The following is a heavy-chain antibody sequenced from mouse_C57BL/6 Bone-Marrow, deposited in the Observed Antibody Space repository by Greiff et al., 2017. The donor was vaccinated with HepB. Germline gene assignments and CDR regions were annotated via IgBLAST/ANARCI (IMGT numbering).Heavy chain of an antibody. D-gene: IGHD1-1*02. CDR1: GYTFTDYY. J-gene: IGHJ3*01. Sequence: DVQLQESGPELVKPGASVKISCKASGYTFTDYYMNWVKQSHGKSLEWIGDINPNNGGTSYNQKFKGKATLTVDKSSSTAYMELRSLTSEDSAVYYCASEGGAGFAYWGQGTLVTVSA. CDR3: ASEGGAGFAY. V-gene: IGHV1-26*01. CDR2: INPNNGGT.